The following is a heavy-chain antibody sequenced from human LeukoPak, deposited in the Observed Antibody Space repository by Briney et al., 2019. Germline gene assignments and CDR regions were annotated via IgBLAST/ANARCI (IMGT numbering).Heavy chain of an antibody. CDR2: INPNSGGT. J-gene: IGHJ4*02. D-gene: IGHD6-13*01. CDR1: GYTFTGYY. Sequence: ASVKVSCKASGYTFTGYYMHWVRQAPGQGLEWMGWINPNSGGTNYAQKFQGRVTMTRDTSISTAYMELSRLRSDDTAVYYCAMGYSSSWYPTFDYWGQGTLVTVSS. V-gene: IGHV1-2*02. CDR3: AMGYSSSWYPTFDY.